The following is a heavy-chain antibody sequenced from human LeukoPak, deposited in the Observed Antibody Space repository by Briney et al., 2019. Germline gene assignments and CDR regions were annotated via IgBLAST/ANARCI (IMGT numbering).Heavy chain of an antibody. J-gene: IGHJ4*02. CDR1: GYTFTSYY. Sequence: GASVKVSCKASGYTFTSYYMHWVRQAPGQGLEWMGIINPSGGSTSYAQKFQGRVTMTRDTSTSTVYMELNSLRSEDTAVYYCARDTNVGSYYAQQFDYWGQGTLVTVSS. CDR2: INPSGGST. V-gene: IGHV1-46*01. D-gene: IGHD1-26*01. CDR3: ARDTNVGSYYAQQFDY.